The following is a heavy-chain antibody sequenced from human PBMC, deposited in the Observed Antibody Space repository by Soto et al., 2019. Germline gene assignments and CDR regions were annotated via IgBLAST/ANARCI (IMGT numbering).Heavy chain of an antibody. CDR3: ARAPMVRGVPLDFDY. Sequence: QVQLQQWGTRLLKPSETLSLTCAVFGESFSGHYWSWIRQTPGKGLEWIGEIEHGGSTNYNPSLKSRVRMSVETTRKQFSLGLNSVIAADTAVYYCARAPMVRGVPLDFDYWGQGTLVTVSS. D-gene: IGHD3-10*01. V-gene: IGHV4-34*02. CDR2: IEHGGST. CDR1: GESFSGHY. J-gene: IGHJ4*02.